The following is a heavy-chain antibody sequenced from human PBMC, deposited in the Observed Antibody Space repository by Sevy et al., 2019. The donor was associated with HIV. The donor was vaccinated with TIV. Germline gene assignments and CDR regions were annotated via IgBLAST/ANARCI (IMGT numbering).Heavy chain of an antibody. D-gene: IGHD1-26*01. J-gene: IGHJ4*02. CDR3: ARDSGTYPYYFDY. V-gene: IGHV4-61*01. CDR2: IHYSGST. Sequence: SETLSLTWTVSGGSVSSGSYFWSWIRQPPGKGLEWIGYIHYSGSTNYNPSLKSRVTISVDTSKNQFSLNLNSVTAADTAVYYCARDSGTYPYYFDYWGQGTLVTVSS. CDR1: GGSVSSGSYF.